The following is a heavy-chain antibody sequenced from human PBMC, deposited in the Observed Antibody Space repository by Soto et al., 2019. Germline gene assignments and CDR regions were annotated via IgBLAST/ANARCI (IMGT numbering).Heavy chain of an antibody. J-gene: IGHJ4*02. CDR1: GFTFSSYA. V-gene: IGHV3-23*01. CDR3: ANADTAMVTFDY. D-gene: IGHD5-18*01. Sequence: GGSLRLSCAASGFTFSSYAMSWVRQAPGKGLEWVSAISGSGGSTYYADSVKGRFTISRDNSKNTLYLQMNSLRAEDTAVYYSANADTAMVTFDYWGQGTLVTVSS. CDR2: ISGSGGST.